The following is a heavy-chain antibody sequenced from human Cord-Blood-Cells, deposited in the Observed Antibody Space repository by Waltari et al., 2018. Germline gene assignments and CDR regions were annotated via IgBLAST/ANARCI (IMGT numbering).Heavy chain of an antibody. J-gene: IGHJ4*02. Sequence: QVQLQESGPGLVKPSETLSLTCTVSGGSISCYYWIWIRQPPGKGLEWIGYIYYSGSTNYNPSLKSRVTISVDTSKNQFSLKLSSVTAADTAVYYCAREVTGDYFDYWGQGTLVTVSS. CDR1: GGSISCYY. CDR2: IYYSGST. D-gene: IGHD7-27*01. CDR3: AREVTGDYFDY. V-gene: IGHV4-59*01.